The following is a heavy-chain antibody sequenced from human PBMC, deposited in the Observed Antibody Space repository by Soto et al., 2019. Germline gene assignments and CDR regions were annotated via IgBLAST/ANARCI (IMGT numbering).Heavy chain of an antibody. CDR3: ASHESGGSYWYFAL. Sequence: EVQLVESGGGLIQPGESLRLSCTASGFTVSSKYMSWVRQAPGKGLEWVSVMYSGGTTYYADSVKGRITISRDNSKNILYLQMNSLKAEDTAVYYCASHESGGSYWYFALWGRGTLVTVSS. V-gene: IGHV3-53*01. D-gene: IGHD2-15*01. CDR2: MYSGGTT. J-gene: IGHJ2*01. CDR1: GFTVSSKY.